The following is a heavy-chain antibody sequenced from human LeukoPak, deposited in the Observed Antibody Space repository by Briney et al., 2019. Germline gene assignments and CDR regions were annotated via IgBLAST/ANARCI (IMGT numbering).Heavy chain of an antibody. J-gene: IGHJ4*02. CDR3: ARGLYSSSEGGY. CDR1: GFTFRYYW. V-gene: IGHV3-74*01. CDR2: INNEGSST. Sequence: GGSLRLSCAASGFTFRYYWMHWVRQAPGKGLVWVPRINNEGSSTNYADSVKGRFTISRDNAKNTLYLQMNSLRDEDTAIYYCARGLYSSSEGGYWGQGTLVTVSS. D-gene: IGHD6-6*01.